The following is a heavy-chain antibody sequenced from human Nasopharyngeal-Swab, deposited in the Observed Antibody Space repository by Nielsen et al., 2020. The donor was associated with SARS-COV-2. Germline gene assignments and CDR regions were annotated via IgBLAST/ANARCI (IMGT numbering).Heavy chain of an antibody. CDR3: ARQGGPDIVVVPAAGGDY. Sequence: GGSLRLSCKGSGYSFTSYCIRWVRQTPGKGLECMGIIYPGDSDTRYSPSFQGKVTISADKSISTAYLQWSSLKASDTAMYYCARQGGPDIVVVPAAGGDYWGQGTLVTVSS. V-gene: IGHV5-51*01. CDR1: GYSFTSYC. CDR2: IYPGDSDT. J-gene: IGHJ4*02. D-gene: IGHD2-2*01.